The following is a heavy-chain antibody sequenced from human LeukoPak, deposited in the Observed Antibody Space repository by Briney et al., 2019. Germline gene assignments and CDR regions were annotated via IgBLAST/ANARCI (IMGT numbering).Heavy chain of an antibody. J-gene: IGHJ6*02. CDR1: GFTFDRHT. V-gene: IGHV3-43*01. CDR2: IGWDGTNI. Sequence: GGSLRLSCAASGFTFDRHTMQWVRQPPGKGPEWVSLIGWDGTNIDYADSVKGRFTISRDNSKNFVYLQMRSLRTEDTALYYCTKDMEWGMDVWGQGTTVIVSS. D-gene: IGHD3-3*01. CDR3: TKDMEWGMDV.